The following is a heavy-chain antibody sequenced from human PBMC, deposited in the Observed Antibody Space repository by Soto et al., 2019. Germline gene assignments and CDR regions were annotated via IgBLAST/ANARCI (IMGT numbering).Heavy chain of an antibody. J-gene: IGHJ5*02. CDR3: ARDRRASCSITSCYEWFDP. CDR2: ISSSSSYI. CDR1: GFTFSSYS. D-gene: IGHD2-2*01. V-gene: IGHV3-21*04. Sequence: PGGSLRTFFTASGFTFSSYSMNWVRQAPGKVLEWVSSISSSSSYIYYAYSVKGRFTISREKANNSLNLKMNSLRAEDTAVYYFARDRRASCSITSCYEWFDPWGEGTLVTDSS.